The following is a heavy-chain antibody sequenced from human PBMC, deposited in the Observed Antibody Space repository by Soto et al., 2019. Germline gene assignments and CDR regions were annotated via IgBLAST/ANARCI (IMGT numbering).Heavy chain of an antibody. CDR2: ISYEGSNK. CDR1: GFTFSSYG. Sequence: QVQLVESGGGVVQPGRSLRLSCAASGFTFSSYGMHWVRQAPGKGLEWVAVISYEGSNKYYADSVKGRFTIYRDNSKNTLYLQMNSLRAEDTAVYYCAKDLSSSWYRAPGFDYWGQGTLVTVSS. J-gene: IGHJ4*02. D-gene: IGHD6-13*01. CDR3: AKDLSSSWYRAPGFDY. V-gene: IGHV3-30*18.